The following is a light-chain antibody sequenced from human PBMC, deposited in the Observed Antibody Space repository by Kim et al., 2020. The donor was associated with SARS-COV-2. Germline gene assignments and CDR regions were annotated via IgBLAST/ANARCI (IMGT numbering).Light chain of an antibody. V-gene: IGKV3-15*01. Sequence: SGSAGERATLFCRASQSVANHLAWYQQKPGQAPRLLIYGASARATGIPARFSGSGSGTEFTLTISSLQSEDFAVYYCQQYTTSWTFGQGTKVDIK. CDR1: QSVANH. J-gene: IGKJ1*01. CDR3: QQYTTSWT. CDR2: GAS.